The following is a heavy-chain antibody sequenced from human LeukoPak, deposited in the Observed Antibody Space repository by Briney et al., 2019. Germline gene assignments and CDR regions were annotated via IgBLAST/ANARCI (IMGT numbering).Heavy chain of an antibody. CDR2: ISWNSGSI. V-gene: IGHV3-9*03. D-gene: IGHD1-14*01. CDR1: GFTFDDYA. Sequence: GGSLRLSCAASGFTFDDYAMHWVRQAPGKGLEWVSGISWNSGSIGYADSVKGRFTISRHNAKNSLYLQMNSLRAEDMALYYCAKEFRTHDAFDIWGQGTMVTVSS. J-gene: IGHJ3*02. CDR3: AKEFRTHDAFDI.